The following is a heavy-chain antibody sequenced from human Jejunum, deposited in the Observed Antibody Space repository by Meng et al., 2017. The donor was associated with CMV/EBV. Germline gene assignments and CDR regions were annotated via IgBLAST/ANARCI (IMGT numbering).Heavy chain of an antibody. CDR2: ISAYNGNT. Sequence: QVQLLKSGAEVKKPGDSVKVHCKASGYTFNREGIRWVRQATGQGLEWMGWISAYNGNTNYAQKLQGRVTMTTETSTSTAYMELRSLRSDDTAVYYCARARLGGYCSSTSCADNWFDPWGQGTLVTVSS. V-gene: IGHV1-18*01. CDR3: ARARLGGYCSSTSCADNWFDP. D-gene: IGHD2-2*01. J-gene: IGHJ5*02. CDR1: GYTFNREG.